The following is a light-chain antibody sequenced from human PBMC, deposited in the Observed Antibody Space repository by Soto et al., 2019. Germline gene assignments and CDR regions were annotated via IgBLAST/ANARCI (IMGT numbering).Light chain of an antibody. J-gene: IGLJ3*02. CDR2: RNN. CDR3: AAWDDSLSGWV. Sequence: QSALTQPPSASGTPGQRVTISCSGSSSNIGSNYAYWYQQLPGTAPKLLIYRNNQRPSGVPDRFSGSKSGTSASLAISGLRSEDEADYYCAAWDDSLSGWVFGGGTKVTVL. V-gene: IGLV1-47*01. CDR1: SSNIGSNY.